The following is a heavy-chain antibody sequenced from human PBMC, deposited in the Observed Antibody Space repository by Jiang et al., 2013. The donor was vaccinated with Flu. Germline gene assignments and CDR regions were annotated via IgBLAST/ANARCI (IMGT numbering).Heavy chain of an antibody. Sequence: GSGLVKPSQTLSLTCTVSGGSISSGGYYWSWIRQHPGKGLEWIGYIYYSGSTYYNPSLKSRVTISVDTPKNQFSLKLSSVTAADTAVYYCARGPIVVVPAAINSLPPDFDYWGQGTLVTVSS. CDR2: IYYSGST. V-gene: IGHV4-31*03. D-gene: IGHD2-2*01. CDR3: ARGPIVVVPAAINSLPPDFDY. CDR1: GGSISSGGYY. J-gene: IGHJ4*02.